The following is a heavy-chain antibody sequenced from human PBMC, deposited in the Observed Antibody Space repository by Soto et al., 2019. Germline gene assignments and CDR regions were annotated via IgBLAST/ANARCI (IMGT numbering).Heavy chain of an antibody. D-gene: IGHD1-26*01. Sequence: EVQLVESGGGLVQPGGSQRLSGAASGFTFSDHYMDWVRQAPGKGLEWVGRIRNKANSYTTDYAASVKGRFTISRDDSKDSLYLQMNSLKTEDTAIYYCARDSGKGAYFDYWGHGTLATVSS. CDR1: GFTFSDHY. J-gene: IGHJ4*01. CDR2: IRNKANSYTT. V-gene: IGHV3-72*01. CDR3: ARDSGKGAYFDY.